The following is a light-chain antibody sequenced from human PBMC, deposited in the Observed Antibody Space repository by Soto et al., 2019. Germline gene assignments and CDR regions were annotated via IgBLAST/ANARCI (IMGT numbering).Light chain of an antibody. Sequence: DIQMTQSPSPPSASVGDTVTIPFPASQRMSGWLAWHQQKPGKAPKLPIYDVSALKRGVPPRFSGSGSGTEFTLTISSLQPDDFATYYCQHYNSYSEAFGQGTKVDIK. J-gene: IGKJ1*01. CDR3: QHYNSYSEA. V-gene: IGKV1-5*01. CDR2: DVS. CDR1: QRMSGW.